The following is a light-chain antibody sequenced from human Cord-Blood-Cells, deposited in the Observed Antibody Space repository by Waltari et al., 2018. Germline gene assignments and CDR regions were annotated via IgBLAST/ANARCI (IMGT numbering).Light chain of an antibody. CDR1: RSDVGSDNL. V-gene: IGLV2-23*01. CDR2: EGS. J-gene: IGLJ2*01. Sequence: QSALTQPASVSGSPGQSITISCPGTRSDVGSDNLVSWYQQHPGKAPKLMIYEGSKRPSGVSNRFSGSKSGNTASLTISGLQAEDEADYYCCSYAGSSTVVFGGGTKLTVL. CDR3: CSYAGSSTVV.